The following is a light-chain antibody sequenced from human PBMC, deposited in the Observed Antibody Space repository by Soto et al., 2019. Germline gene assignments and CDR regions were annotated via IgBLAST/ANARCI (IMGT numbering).Light chain of an antibody. V-gene: IGLV3-25*03. Sequence: SYELTQPPSVSVSPGQTARVTCSGDGLPKQSASWYQQKPGQAPVTVIYKDNERPSGIPERFSGSRSGTTVTLIIRGVQAEDEADYYCQSADSSGAYVFGTGTKVTVL. CDR2: KDN. CDR3: QSADSSGAYV. J-gene: IGLJ1*01. CDR1: GLPKQS.